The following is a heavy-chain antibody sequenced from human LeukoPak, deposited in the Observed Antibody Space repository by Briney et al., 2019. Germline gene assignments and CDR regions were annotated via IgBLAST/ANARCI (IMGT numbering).Heavy chain of an antibody. CDR1: GFTFSSYG. Sequence: PGGSLRLSCAASGFTFSSYGMHWVRQAPGKGLEWVAAIWYDGSNKYYADSVKGRFTISRDNSKNTLYLQMNSLRAEDTAVYYCAKVVSTVTTRDHDAFDIWGQGTMVTVSS. D-gene: IGHD4-17*01. J-gene: IGHJ3*02. CDR3: AKVVSTVTTRDHDAFDI. CDR2: IWYDGSNK. V-gene: IGHV3-33*06.